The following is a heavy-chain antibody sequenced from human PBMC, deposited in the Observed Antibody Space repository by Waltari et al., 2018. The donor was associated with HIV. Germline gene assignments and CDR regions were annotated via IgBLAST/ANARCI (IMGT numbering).Heavy chain of an antibody. V-gene: IGHV4-38-2*02. D-gene: IGHD3-3*01. J-gene: IGHJ2*01. Sequence: QVQLQESGPGLVKPSETLSLSCIVSESYIKTGYYWGWIRQPPGKGLEWLGSASHSRGTIHNASRQSRVTIFVDRSKNQVSLKVNSVTAADTAVYYCARAGVVPALFDLWGRGTLVTVSS. CDR1: ESYIKTGYY. CDR2: ASHSRGT. CDR3: ARAGVVPALFDL.